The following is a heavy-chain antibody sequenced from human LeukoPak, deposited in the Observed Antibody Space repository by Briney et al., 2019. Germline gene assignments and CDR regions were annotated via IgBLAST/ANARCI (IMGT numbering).Heavy chain of an antibody. CDR2: INPNSGGT. CDR1: GYTFTGYY. J-gene: IGHJ6*02. V-gene: IGHV1-2*02. CDR3: ARDHYDILTGYYDYYYYYGMDV. D-gene: IGHD3-9*01. Sequence: ASVTVSYKASGYTFTGYYMHWVRQAPGQGLEGMGWINPNSGGTNYAQKFQGRVTITRDTSISTAYLELSRLRSDDTAVYYCARDHYDILTGYYDYYYYYGMDVCGQGTTVTVSS.